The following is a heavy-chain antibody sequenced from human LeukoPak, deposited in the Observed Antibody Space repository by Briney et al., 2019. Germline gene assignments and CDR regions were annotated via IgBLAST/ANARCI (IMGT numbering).Heavy chain of an antibody. D-gene: IGHD3-16*01. CDR3: GSSPYVWGIDH. V-gene: IGHV3-64*04. CDR2: IISNGGST. Sequence: GGSLRLSCSASGFTFSRYAMHWVRQAPGKGLEYVSAIISNGGSTYYADSVKGRFTISRDNSKNTLHLQMKSLRADDTAVYYCGSSPYVWGIDHWGREPRSPSPQ. CDR1: GFTFSRYA. J-gene: IGHJ4*02.